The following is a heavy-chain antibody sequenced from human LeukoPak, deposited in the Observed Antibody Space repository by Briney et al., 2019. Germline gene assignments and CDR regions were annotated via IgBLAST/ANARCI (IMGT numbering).Heavy chain of an antibody. CDR1: GFTFSSYG. Sequence: PGRSLRLSCAASGFTFSSYGMHWVRQAPGKGLEWVAVIWYDGSNKYYADSVKGRFTISRDNAKNSLYLQMNSLRADDTAVYYCARPARGYNGIFDYWGQGTLVTVSS. CDR2: IWYDGSNK. V-gene: IGHV3-33*01. J-gene: IGHJ4*02. D-gene: IGHD5-24*01. CDR3: ARPARGYNGIFDY.